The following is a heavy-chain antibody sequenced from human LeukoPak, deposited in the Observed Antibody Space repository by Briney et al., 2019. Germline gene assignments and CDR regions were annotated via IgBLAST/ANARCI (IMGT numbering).Heavy chain of an antibody. J-gene: IGHJ4*02. CDR3: AREPYGDYPFDY. CDR2: IYYSGST. V-gene: IGHV4-61*01. D-gene: IGHD4-17*01. CDR1: GGSVSSGSYY. Sequence: SETLSLTCTVSGGSVSSGSYYWSWIRQPPGKGLEWIGYIYYSGSTNYNPSLKSRVTISVDTSKNQFSLKLSSVTAADTAVYYCAREPYGDYPFDYWGQGTLVTVSS.